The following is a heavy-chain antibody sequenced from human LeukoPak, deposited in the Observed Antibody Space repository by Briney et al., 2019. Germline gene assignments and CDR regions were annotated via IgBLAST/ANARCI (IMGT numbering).Heavy chain of an antibody. CDR3: ARFVSSTYGLDV. CDR2: IGTAGDT. Sequence: GGSLRLSCAASGFTFSNYDMHWVRHGTGKGLEWVSAIGTAGDTYYPGSVKGRFTISRENAKNYLYLQMNSLRVGDTGVYYCARFVSSTYGLDVWGQGTTVTVS. V-gene: IGHV3-13*04. J-gene: IGHJ6*02. D-gene: IGHD6-13*01. CDR1: GFTFSNYD.